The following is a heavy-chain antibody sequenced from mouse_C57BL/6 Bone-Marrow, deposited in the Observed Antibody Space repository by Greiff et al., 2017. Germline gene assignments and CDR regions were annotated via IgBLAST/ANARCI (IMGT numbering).Heavy chain of an antibody. CDR2: IYPRSGNT. CDR1: GYTFTSYG. J-gene: IGHJ2*01. Sequence: QVQLKESGAELARPGASEKLSCKASGYTFTSYGISWVKQRTGQGLEWIGEIYPRSGNTYYNEKFKGKATLTADKSSSTAYMELRSLTSEDSAVYFCATIPPCSYFDYWGQGTTLTVSS. V-gene: IGHV1-81*01. CDR3: ATIPPCSYFDY.